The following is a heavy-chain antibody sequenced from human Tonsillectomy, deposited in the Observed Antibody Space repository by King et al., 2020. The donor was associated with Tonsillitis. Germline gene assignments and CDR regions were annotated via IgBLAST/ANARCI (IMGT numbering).Heavy chain of an antibody. CDR2: ISDDGRNK. J-gene: IGHJ3*02. V-gene: IGHV3-30*04. D-gene: IGHD1-26*01. CDR1: GFTFSTYA. CDR3: AGLVGATQRDAFDI. Sequence: HVQLVESGGGVVQPGRSLRLSCAASGFTFSTYALHWVRQAPGKGLEWVAVISDDGRNKYYADSVKGRFTISRDNSKNTLYLQMHYLRTEDTAVYHCAGLVGATQRDAFDIWGQGKTVAVSS.